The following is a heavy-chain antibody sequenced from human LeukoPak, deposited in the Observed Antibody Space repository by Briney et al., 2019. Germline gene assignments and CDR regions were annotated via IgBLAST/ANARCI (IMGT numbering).Heavy chain of an antibody. CDR1: GGTFSSYA. J-gene: IGHJ4*02. V-gene: IGHV1-69*05. CDR2: IIPIFGTA. CDR3: ARGGSYVPSDFDY. D-gene: IGHD1-26*01. Sequence: SVKVSCKASGGTFSSYAISWVRQAPGQGLEWMGGIIPIFGTANYAQKLQGRVTMTTDTSTSTAYMELRSLRSDDTAVYYCARGGSYVPSDFDYWGQGTLVTVSS.